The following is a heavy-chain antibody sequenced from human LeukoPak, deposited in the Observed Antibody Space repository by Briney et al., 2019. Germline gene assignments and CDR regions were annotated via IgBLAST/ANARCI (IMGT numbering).Heavy chain of an antibody. Sequence: PGGSLRLSCAVSGFTFSNYNMSWVRQAPGKGLEWVSSISSSSSYIYYADSVKGRFTISRDNAKNSLYLQMNSLRAEDTAVYYCAREGDTAMVTVDYWGQGTLVTVSS. D-gene: IGHD5-18*01. CDR1: GFTFSNYN. CDR3: AREGDTAMVTVDY. V-gene: IGHV3-21*01. J-gene: IGHJ4*02. CDR2: ISSSSSYI.